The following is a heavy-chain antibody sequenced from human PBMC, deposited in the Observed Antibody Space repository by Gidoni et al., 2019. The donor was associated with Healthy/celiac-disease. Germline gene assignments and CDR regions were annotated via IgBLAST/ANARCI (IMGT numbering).Heavy chain of an antibody. J-gene: IGHJ4*02. D-gene: IGHD3-22*01. Sequence: QITLKESGPTLVKPTQTLTLTCPFSGFSLRTSGVGVGWIRQPPGKALEWLALIYWDDDKRYSPSLKSRLTITKDTSKNQVVLTMTNMDPVDTATYYCAHSHFDYYDSSGYYRLFDYWGQGTLVTVSS. CDR2: IYWDDDK. V-gene: IGHV2-5*02. CDR1: GFSLRTSGVG. CDR3: AHSHFDYYDSSGYYRLFDY.